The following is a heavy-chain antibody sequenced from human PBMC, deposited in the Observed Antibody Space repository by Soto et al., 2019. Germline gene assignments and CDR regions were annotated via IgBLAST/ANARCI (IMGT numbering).Heavy chain of an antibody. D-gene: IGHD3-3*01. CDR1: GGSISSGDYS. V-gene: IGHV4-30-4*01. CDR2: IYNSWIT. CDR3: ARGVTVFGLVSRFWFDP. Sequence: TSETLSLTCTVSGGSISSGDYSWSWVRQSPGKGLEWIGHIYNSWITYYNPSLKSRVVISIDTSRNHFSLRLNSLTAADRAVYFCARGVTVFGLVSRFWFDPWGQGTVVTVSS. J-gene: IGHJ5*02.